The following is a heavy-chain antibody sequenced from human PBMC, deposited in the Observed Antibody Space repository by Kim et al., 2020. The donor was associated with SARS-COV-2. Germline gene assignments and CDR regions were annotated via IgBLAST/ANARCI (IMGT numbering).Heavy chain of an antibody. Sequence: GGSLRLSCAASGFTFTNYDMAWVRQAPGKGLEYVSSISGSGVYSFYADSVRGRFIISRDNSRDTLFLQMHNLRADDTALYFCAKKISTDGYTDYFDFWGQGTLVTVSS. V-gene: IGHV3-23*01. CDR3: AKKISTDGYTDYFDF. D-gene: IGHD6-25*01. J-gene: IGHJ4*01. CDR1: GFTFTNYD. CDR2: ISGSGVYS.